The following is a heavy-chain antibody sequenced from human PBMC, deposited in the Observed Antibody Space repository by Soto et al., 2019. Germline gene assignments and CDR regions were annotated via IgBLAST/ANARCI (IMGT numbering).Heavy chain of an antibody. Sequence: PGGALRLSCAASGVTFSSYSMNWVRPAPGKGLEWVGRIKSKALGGTTDFAAPVRGRFAITRDDSRNMDYMQMNTLNTEDTAVYFCTTDSYSTMIEVRFDYWGHGTLVTVSS. J-gene: IGHJ4*01. CDR3: TTDSYSTMIEVRFDY. CDR1: GVTFSSYS. CDR2: IKSKALGGTT. D-gene: IGHD3-22*01. V-gene: IGHV3-15*05.